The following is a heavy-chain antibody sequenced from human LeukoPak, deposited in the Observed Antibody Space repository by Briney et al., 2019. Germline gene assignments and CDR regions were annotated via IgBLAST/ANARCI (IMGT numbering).Heavy chain of an antibody. D-gene: IGHD2-2*01. CDR1: GFTFSDYY. Sequence: PGGSLRLSCAASGFTFSDYYMSWIRQAPGKGLEWISYISSSGISIYYADSVKGRFTISRDNDKSLYLQMNGLRAEDTAVYYCARQDRTSRWTTYYFDSWGQGTLVTVSS. CDR2: ISSSGISI. V-gene: IGHV3-11*01. CDR3: ARQDRTSRWTTYYFDS. J-gene: IGHJ4*02.